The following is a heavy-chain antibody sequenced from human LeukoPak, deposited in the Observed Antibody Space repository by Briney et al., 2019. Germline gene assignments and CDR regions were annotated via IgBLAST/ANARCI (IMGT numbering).Heavy chain of an antibody. V-gene: IGHV3-33*06. J-gene: IGHJ5*02. CDR2: IWYEGSNK. CDR3: VKVAVAGNLNNWFDP. CDR1: GFTFSSYG. D-gene: IGHD6-19*01. Sequence: GRSLRLSCAASGFTFSSYGMQWVRQAPGKGLEWVAVIWYEGSNKYYADSVKGRFNISRDNSKNTLYLQMNSLRAEDAAVYYCVKVAVAGNLNNWFDPWGQGTLVTVSS.